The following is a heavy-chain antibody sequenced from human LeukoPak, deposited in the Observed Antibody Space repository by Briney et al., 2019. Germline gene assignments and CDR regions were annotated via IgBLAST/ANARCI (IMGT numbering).Heavy chain of an antibody. J-gene: IGHJ3*01. V-gene: IGHV3-53*01. D-gene: IGHD2-8*01. CDR2: IYSGGST. CDR3: ARGFQWHPKPCVFDV. CDR1: GFTVSSNY. Sequence: GGSLRLSCAASGFTVSSNYMSWVRQAPGKGLDWVSVIYSGGSTYYADSVKGRFTISRDNSKNTLYLQMNSLRAEDTAVYYCARGFQWHPKPCVFDVWGQGTMVTVSS.